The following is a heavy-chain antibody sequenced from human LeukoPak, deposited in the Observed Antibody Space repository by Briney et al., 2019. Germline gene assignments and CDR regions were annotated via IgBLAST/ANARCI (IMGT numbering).Heavy chain of an antibody. CDR1: GGSINSNNYS. V-gene: IGHV4-39*02. CDR3: AREQLVRTYYCYGMDV. J-gene: IGHJ6*02. CDR2: IYYSGST. Sequence: SETLSLTCTVSGGSINSNNYSWGWIRQPPGKGLEWDGNIYYSGSTYYNPSLKSRVTISVDTSKNQFSLKLSSVTAADTAMYYCAREQLVRTYYCYGMDVWGQGTTVTVSS. D-gene: IGHD6-13*01.